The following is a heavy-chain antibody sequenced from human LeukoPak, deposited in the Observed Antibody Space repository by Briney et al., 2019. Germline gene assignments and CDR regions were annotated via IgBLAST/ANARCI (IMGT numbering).Heavy chain of an antibody. J-gene: IGHJ2*01. CDR2: INPDGTVT. CDR3: ARIYSSGWNWYFDL. D-gene: IGHD6-19*01. V-gene: IGHV3-74*01. Sequence: GGSLRLSCAASGFTFSSYWMHWVRQAPGKGLVWVSPINPDGTVTTYADSVKGRFTISRDNAKNSLYLQMNSLRAEDTAVYYCARIYSSGWNWYFDLWGRGTLVTVSS. CDR1: GFTFSSYW.